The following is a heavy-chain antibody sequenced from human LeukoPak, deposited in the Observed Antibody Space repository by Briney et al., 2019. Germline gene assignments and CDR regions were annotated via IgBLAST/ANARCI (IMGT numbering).Heavy chain of an antibody. J-gene: IGHJ4*02. CDR2: IYYSGST. CDR1: GGSISSGGYY. D-gene: IGHD2-15*01. Sequence: PSETLSLTCTVSGGSISSGGYYWSWIRQHPGKGLEWIGYIYYSGSTYYNPSLKSRVTISVDTSKNQFSLKLSSVTAADTAVYYCARARFRGGSSIDYWGQGTLVTVSS. V-gene: IGHV4-31*03. CDR3: ARARFRGGSSIDY.